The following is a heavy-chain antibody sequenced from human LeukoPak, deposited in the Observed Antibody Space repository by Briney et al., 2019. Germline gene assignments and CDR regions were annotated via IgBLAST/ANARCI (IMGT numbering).Heavy chain of an antibody. CDR2: IIPILGIA. CDR3: ARGIPYYYDSSGYPKEDAFDI. D-gene: IGHD3-22*01. V-gene: IGHV1-69*04. J-gene: IGHJ3*02. Sequence: SVKVSCKASGGTFSSYAISWVRQAPGQGLEWMGRIIPILGIANYAQKFQGRVTITADKSTSTAYMELSSLRSEDTAVHYCARGIPYYYDSSGYPKEDAFDIWGQGTMVTVSS. CDR1: GGTFSSYA.